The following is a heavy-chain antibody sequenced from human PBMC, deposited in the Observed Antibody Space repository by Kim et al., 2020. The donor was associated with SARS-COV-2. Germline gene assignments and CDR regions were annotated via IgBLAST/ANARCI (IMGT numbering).Heavy chain of an antibody. V-gene: IGHV1-46*01. J-gene: IGHJ6*03. CDR2: ISPGGGGT. D-gene: IGHD3-16*02. Sequence: ASVKVSCKASGYTFTNYSIHWVRQAPGQGLEWMGIISPGGGGTTYAQKFQGRVTMTRDTSTSAVSLELRSLRPEDTAVYFCARRNTSKGRYGYIYYYMDV. CDR1: GYTFTNYS. CDR3: ARRNTSKGRYGYIYYYMDV.